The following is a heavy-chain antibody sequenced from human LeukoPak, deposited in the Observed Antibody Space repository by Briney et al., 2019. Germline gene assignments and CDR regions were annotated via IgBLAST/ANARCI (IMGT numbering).Heavy chain of an antibody. CDR3: ARPSPNGYCSGTSCSAACEF. V-gene: IGHV4-39*01. CDR1: GVSISSGRYY. D-gene: IGHD2-2*03. J-gene: IGHJ2*01. CDR2: ISYSGST. Sequence: PSETQPLTCTFSGVSISSGRYYWGWIRQPPGKGLEWIGTISYSGSTYYNPSLKSRVTISVHTSKNQFSLKLHSVTAADTAVYYCARPSPNGYCSGTSCSAACEFWGRG.